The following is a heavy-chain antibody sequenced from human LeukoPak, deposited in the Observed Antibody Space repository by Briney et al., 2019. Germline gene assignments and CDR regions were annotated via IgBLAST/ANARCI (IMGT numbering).Heavy chain of an antibody. J-gene: IGHJ4*02. V-gene: IGHV3-48*01. CDR3: AREGRYYYDSSGYFLNYFDY. CDR1: EFTFSSYS. CDR2: ITNSGNSK. D-gene: IGHD3-22*01. Sequence: GGSLRLSCAASEFTFSSYSMNWVRQAPGKGLEWVSYITNSGNSKSYADSVKGRFTISRDNTKNTLYLQMNSLRAEDTAVYYCAREGRYYYDSSGYFLNYFDYWGQGTLVTVSS.